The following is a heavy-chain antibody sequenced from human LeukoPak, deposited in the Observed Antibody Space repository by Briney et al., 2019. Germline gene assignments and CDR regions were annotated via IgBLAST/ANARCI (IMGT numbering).Heavy chain of an antibody. CDR1: GGSISSYY. Sequence: PSETLSLTCTVSGGSISSYYWSWIRQPPGKGLEWIGYIYYSGSTNYNPSLKSRVTISVDRSKNQFSLKLSSVTAADTAVYYCAREISRDYYFDYWGQGTLVTVSS. CDR3: AREISRDYYFDY. D-gene: IGHD2-21*02. CDR2: IYYSGST. J-gene: IGHJ4*02. V-gene: IGHV4-59*12.